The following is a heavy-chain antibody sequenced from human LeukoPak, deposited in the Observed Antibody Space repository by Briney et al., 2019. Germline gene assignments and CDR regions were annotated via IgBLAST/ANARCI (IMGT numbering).Heavy chain of an antibody. D-gene: IGHD2-2*01. CDR1: GYTLTELS. J-gene: IGHJ4*02. CDR3: ATSYCSSTSCYEVWAY. CDR2: FDPEDGET. V-gene: IGHV1-24*01. Sequence: ASVKVSCKVSGYTLTELSMHWVRQAPGKGLEWMGGFDPEDGETIYAQKVQGRVTMTEDTSTDTAYMELSSLRSEDTAVYYCATSYCSSTSCYEVWAYWGQGTLVTVSS.